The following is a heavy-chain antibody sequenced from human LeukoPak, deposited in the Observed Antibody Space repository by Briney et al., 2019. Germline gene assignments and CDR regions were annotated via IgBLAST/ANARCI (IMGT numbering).Heavy chain of an antibody. CDR2: INPNSGGT. V-gene: IGHV1-2*02. D-gene: IGHD3-9*01. CDR1: GYTFTGYY. CDR3: ARAPRELRYFDWHREYYFDY. Sequence: ASVKVSCKASGYTFTGYYMHWVRQAPGQGLERMGWINPNSGGTNYAQKFQGRVTMTRDTSISTAYMELSRLRSDDTAVYYCARAPRELRYFDWHREYYFDYWGQGTLVTVSS. J-gene: IGHJ4*02.